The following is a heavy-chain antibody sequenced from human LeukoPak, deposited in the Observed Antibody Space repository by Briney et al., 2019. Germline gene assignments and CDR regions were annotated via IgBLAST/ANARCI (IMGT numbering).Heavy chain of an antibody. Sequence: SVKVSCKASGYTFTGQDMHWVRQAPGQGLEWMGRIIPIFGTANYAQKFQGRVTITTDESTSTAYMELSSLRSEDTAVYYCARGGRVRGVIILDYWGQGTLVTVSS. CDR3: ARGGRVRGVIILDY. V-gene: IGHV1-69*05. J-gene: IGHJ4*02. CDR1: GYTFTGQD. CDR2: IIPIFGTA. D-gene: IGHD3-10*01.